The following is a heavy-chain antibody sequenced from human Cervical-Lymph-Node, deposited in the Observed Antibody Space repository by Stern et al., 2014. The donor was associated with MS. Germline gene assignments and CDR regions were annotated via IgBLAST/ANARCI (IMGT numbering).Heavy chain of an antibody. CDR2: HDWDGDK. D-gene: IGHD2-21*01. Sequence: QVTLRESGPALVKPTQTLTLTCTFSGFSLSTTGMCLSWIRQPPGKALEWLALHDWDGDKYYSTALKTRLTISKDTSKNQVVLTMTNMAPLDTATYFCVRAREGYYFDYWGQGIPVTVSS. J-gene: IGHJ4*02. CDR1: GFSLSTTGMC. V-gene: IGHV2-70*01. CDR3: VRAREGYYFDY.